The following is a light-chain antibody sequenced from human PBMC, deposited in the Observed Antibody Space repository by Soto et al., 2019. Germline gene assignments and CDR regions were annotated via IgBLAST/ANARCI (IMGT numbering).Light chain of an antibody. CDR2: KAS. J-gene: IGKJ1*01. V-gene: IGKV1-5*03. CDR3: QHYSGDRAT. CDR1: QTISSW. Sequence: DIQMTQSPSTLSGSVGDRVTITCRASQTISSWLAWYQQKPGKAPKLLIYKASTLHSGVPSRFSGSGSGTEFTLTISSLRPDDFATYYCQHYSGDRATFGQGTKVDIK.